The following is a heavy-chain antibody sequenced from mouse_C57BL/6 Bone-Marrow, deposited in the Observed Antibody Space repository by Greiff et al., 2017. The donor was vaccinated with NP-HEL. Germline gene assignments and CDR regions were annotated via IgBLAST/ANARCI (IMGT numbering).Heavy chain of an antibody. CDR3: ASALYDYDDLYYYALDY. J-gene: IGHJ4*01. CDR2: IWTGGGT. V-gene: IGHV2-9-1*01. Sequence: QVQLKQSGPGLVAPSQTLSITCTVSGFSLTSYAISWVRQPPGKGLEWLGVIWTGGGTNYNSALKSRLSISKDNAKSQVFLKMNSLHTDDTARYYCASALYDYDDLYYYALDYWGQGTTVTVSS. CDR1: GFSLTSYA. D-gene: IGHD2-4*01.